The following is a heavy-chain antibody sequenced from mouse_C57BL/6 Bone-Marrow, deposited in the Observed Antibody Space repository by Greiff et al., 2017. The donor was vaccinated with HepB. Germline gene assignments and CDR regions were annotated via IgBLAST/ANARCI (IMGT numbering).Heavy chain of an antibody. CDR3: AIGWLRRDLAY. D-gene: IGHD2-2*01. CDR1: GYTFTSYW. J-gene: IGHJ3*01. Sequence: QVQLQQPGAELVKPGASVKVSCKASGYTFTSYWMHWVKQRPGQGLEWIGRIHPSDSDTNYNQKFKGKATLTVDKSSSTADMQLSSLTSEDSAVYYCAIGWLRRDLAYWGQGTLVTVSA. V-gene: IGHV1-74*01. CDR2: IHPSDSDT.